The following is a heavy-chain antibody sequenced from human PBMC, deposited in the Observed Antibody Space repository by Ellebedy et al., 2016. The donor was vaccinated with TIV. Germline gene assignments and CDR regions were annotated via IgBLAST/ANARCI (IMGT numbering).Heavy chain of an antibody. J-gene: IGHJ5*02. CDR1: GGPFNDYY. CDR2: IAHDGGT. Sequence: SETLSLTCAVYGGPFNDYYWHWFRQPPGEGPEWIGEIAHDGGTNYNPSLKSRVTMSIDTARNQFFLEVRAVTAADAAVYYCARATGSDWIDPWGQGTLVTVSS. D-gene: IGHD1-1*01. V-gene: IGHV4-34*01. CDR3: ARATGSDWIDP.